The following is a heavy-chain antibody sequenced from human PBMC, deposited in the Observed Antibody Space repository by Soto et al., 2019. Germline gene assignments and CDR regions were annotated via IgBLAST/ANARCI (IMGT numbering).Heavy chain of an antibody. V-gene: IGHV1-46*01. Sequence: ASVKVSCKASGYTFTSYYMHWVRQAPGQGLEWMGIINPSGGSTSYAQKFKGRVTMTRDTSTSTVYMELSSLRSEDTAVYYCAVSYSDIVATTRNWFDPWGQGTLVTASS. CDR3: AVSYSDIVATTRNWFDP. CDR1: GYTFTSYY. J-gene: IGHJ5*02. CDR2: INPSGGST. D-gene: IGHD5-12*01.